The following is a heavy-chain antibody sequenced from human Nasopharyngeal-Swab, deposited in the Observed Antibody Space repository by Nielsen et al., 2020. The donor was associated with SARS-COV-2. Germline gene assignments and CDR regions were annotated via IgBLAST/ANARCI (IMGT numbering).Heavy chain of an antibody. J-gene: IGHJ6*02. CDR3: AKGKDYYWYYVMDV. Sequence: ASVKVSCKASGYTFTGYYMHWVRQAPGQGLEWMGWINPNSGGTNYAQKFQGRVTMTRDTSISTAYMELSSLRSDDTAVYYCAKGKDYYWYYVMDVWGQGTTVTVSS. CDR2: INPNSGGT. CDR1: GYTFTGYY. V-gene: IGHV1-2*02.